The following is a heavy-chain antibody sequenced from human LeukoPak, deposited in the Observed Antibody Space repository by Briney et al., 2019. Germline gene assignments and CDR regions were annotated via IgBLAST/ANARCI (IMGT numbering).Heavy chain of an antibody. CDR3: ARVLGIEDYYYMDV. V-gene: IGHV3-7*01. J-gene: IGHJ6*03. CDR2: IKQDGSEE. D-gene: IGHD7-27*01. CDR1: GFTFNTYW. Sequence: GGSLRLSCVASGFTFNTYWMSWVRQAPGKGLEWVANIKQDGSEEHYVGSVKGRFTISRDNAKNSLSLQMNSLRVEDTAVYYCARVLGIEDYYYMDVWGKGTTVTVSS.